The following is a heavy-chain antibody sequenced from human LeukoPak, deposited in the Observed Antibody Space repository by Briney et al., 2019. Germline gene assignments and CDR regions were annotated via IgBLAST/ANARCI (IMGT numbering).Heavy chain of an antibody. Sequence: ASETLSLTCTVSGGSISSYYGSWIREPPGKGLECIGYIYYSCNTNYNPSLKSLVTILVDTTKNYFSLKLSSVTAADTDVYYCARWYSSNWYYSDYWGQGTLVTVSS. J-gene: IGHJ4*02. D-gene: IGHD6-13*01. CDR3: ARWYSSNWYYSDY. CDR1: GGSISSYY. CDR2: IYYSCNT. V-gene: IGHV4-59*08.